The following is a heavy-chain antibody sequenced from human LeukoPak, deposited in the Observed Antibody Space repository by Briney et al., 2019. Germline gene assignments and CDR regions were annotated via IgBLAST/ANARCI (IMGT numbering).Heavy chain of an antibody. D-gene: IGHD2-2*01. CDR3: ARDLKTAMDYFDY. J-gene: IGHJ4*02. V-gene: IGHV3-30*03. CDR1: GFTFSSYW. Sequence: QPGGSLRLSCAASGFTFSSYWMSWVRQAPGKGLEWVAIISYDGSKKYYADSVKGRFTISRDNSKNTLFLQMNSLRPEDTAVYYCARDLKTAMDYFDYWGQGTLVTVSS. CDR2: ISYDGSKK.